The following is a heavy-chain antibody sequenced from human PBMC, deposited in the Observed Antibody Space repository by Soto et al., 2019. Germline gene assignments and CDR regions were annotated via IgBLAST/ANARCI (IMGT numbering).Heavy chain of an antibody. V-gene: IGHV4-39*01. CDR1: GGSISSSSYY. Sequence: QLQLQESGPGLVKPSETLSLTCTVSGGSISSSSYYWGWIRQPPGKGLEWIGSIYYSGRTYYNPSLKSRVTISVDTSKNQFSLKRSSVTAADTAVYYCARHPIATIAARRGDWFDPWGQGTLVTVSS. CDR2: IYYSGRT. CDR3: ARHPIATIAARRGDWFDP. D-gene: IGHD6-6*01. J-gene: IGHJ5*02.